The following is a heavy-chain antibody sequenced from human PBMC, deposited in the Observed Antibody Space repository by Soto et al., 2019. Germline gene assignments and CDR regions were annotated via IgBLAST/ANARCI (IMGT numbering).Heavy chain of an antibody. Sequence: ASVKVSCKASGYTFTSYDINWVRQATGQGLEWMGWMNPNSGNTGYAQKFQGRVTMTRNTSISTAYMELSSLRSEDTAVYYCARGFLTRPPLFYWFDPWGQGTLVTVSS. CDR3: ARGFLTRPPLFYWFDP. CDR2: MNPNSGNT. D-gene: IGHD2-21*01. J-gene: IGHJ5*02. CDR1: GYTFTSYD. V-gene: IGHV1-8*01.